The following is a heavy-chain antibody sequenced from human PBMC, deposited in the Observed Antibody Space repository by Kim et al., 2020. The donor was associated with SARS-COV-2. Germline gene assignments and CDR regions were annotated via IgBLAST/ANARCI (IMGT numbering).Heavy chain of an antibody. Sequence: YADSVKRRFTIYRHNSKNTLFLQMNSLRAEDTAVYYCAPSLRGYQHAHFDYWGQGTLVTVSS. D-gene: IGHD5-12*01. CDR3: APSLRGYQHAHFDY. J-gene: IGHJ4*02. V-gene: IGHV3-30*02.